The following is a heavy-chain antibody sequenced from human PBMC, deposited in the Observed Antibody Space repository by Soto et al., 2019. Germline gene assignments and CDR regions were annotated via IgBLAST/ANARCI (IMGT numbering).Heavy chain of an antibody. CDR2: IKQDGIEK. V-gene: IGHV3-7*04. CDR3: ARGAVGGFPFHEY. J-gene: IGHJ4*02. Sequence: EVQLVESGGGLVQPGGSLRLSCAPSGFTFSSYWMNWVRQAPGKWLEWVANIKQDGIEKHYVDSVKGRFTISRDNAKISLYLQMNSLRAEDTAVYYCARGAVGGFPFHEYWRQGALLTVSS. CDR1: GFTFSSYW. D-gene: IGHD6-13*01.